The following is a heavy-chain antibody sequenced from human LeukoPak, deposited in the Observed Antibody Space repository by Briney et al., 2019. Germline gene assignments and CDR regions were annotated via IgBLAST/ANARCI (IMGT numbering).Heavy chain of an antibody. D-gene: IGHD3-3*01. CDR1: GFTFSSYA. CDR2: ISGSGGST. V-gene: IGHV3-23*01. Sequence: GGSLRLSCAASGFTFSSYAMSWVRQAPGKGREWVSAISGSGGSTYYADSVKGRFTISRDNSKNTLYLQMNSLRAEDTAVYYCAKMALGFWSGYSHQDYWGQGTLVTVSS. J-gene: IGHJ4*02. CDR3: AKMALGFWSGYSHQDY.